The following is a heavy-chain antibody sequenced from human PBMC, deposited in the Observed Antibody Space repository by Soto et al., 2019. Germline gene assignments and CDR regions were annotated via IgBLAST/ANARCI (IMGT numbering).Heavy chain of an antibody. Sequence: QMQLVQSGPEVKKPGTSVKVSCKASGFTFTSSAVQWVRQARGQRLEWIGWIVVGSGNTNYAQKFQERVTITRDMATSTAYMERSSLRSKDTAVYYCAAAYYDSSGYFFDYWGQGTLVTVSS. CDR3: AAAYYDSSGYFFDY. CDR1: GFTFTSSA. CDR2: IVVGSGNT. D-gene: IGHD3-22*01. V-gene: IGHV1-58*01. J-gene: IGHJ4*02.